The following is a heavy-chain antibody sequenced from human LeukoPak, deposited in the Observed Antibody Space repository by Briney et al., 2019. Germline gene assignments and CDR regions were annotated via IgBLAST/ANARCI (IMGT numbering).Heavy chain of an antibody. CDR3: ARPSEFGYYYGSGAPYYFDY. Sequence: ASVKVSCKASGYTFTGYYMHWVRQAPGQGLEWMGWINPNSGGTNYAQKFQGGVTMTRDTSISTAYMELSRLRSDDTAVYYCARPSEFGYYYGSGAPYYFDYWGQGTLVTVSS. CDR2: INPNSGGT. CDR1: GYTFTGYY. D-gene: IGHD3-10*01. J-gene: IGHJ4*02. V-gene: IGHV1-2*02.